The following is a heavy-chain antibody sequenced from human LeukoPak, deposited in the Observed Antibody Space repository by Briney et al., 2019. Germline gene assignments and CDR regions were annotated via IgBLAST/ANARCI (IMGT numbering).Heavy chain of an antibody. D-gene: IGHD6-19*01. CDR1: GGSISSYY. CDR3: ARVPQWLAFDY. CDR2: IYYSGST. J-gene: IGHJ4*02. V-gene: IGHV4-59*01. Sequence: SETLSFTCTVSGGSISSYYWSWIRQPPGKGLEWIGYIYYSGSTNCNPSLKSRVTISVDTSKNQFSLKLSSVTAADTAVYYCARVPQWLAFDYWGQGTLVTVSS.